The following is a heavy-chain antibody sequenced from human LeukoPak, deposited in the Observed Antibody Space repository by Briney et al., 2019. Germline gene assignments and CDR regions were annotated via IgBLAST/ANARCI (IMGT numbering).Heavy chain of an antibody. V-gene: IGHV3-30*02. J-gene: IGHJ4*02. Sequence: PGGSLRLSCAASGFTLSSYGMHWVRQAPGKGLGWAAYIRYDGSNKYCADSVKGRFTISRDNSKNTLYLQMNSLRAEDTAVYYCARTRMATIIFDYWGQGTLVTVSS. CDR2: IRYDGSNK. CDR1: GFTLSSYG. D-gene: IGHD5-24*01. CDR3: ARTRMATIIFDY.